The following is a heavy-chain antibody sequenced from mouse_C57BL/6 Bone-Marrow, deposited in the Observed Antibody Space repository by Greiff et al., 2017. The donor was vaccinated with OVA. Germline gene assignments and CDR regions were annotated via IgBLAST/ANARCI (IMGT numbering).Heavy chain of an antibody. CDR2: IRLKSDNYAT. V-gene: IGHV6-3*01. Sequence: EVNLVESGGGLVQPGGSMKLSCVASGFTFSNYWMNWVRQSPEKGLEWVAQIRLKSDNYATHYAESVKGRFTISRDDSKSSVYLQMNNLRAEDTGIYYCTGPLPWFAYWGQGTLVTVSA. CDR1: GFTFSNYW. CDR3: TGPLPWFAY. J-gene: IGHJ3*01.